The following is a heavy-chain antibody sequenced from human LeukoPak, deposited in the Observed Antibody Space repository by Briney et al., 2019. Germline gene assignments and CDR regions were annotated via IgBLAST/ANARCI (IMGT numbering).Heavy chain of an antibody. CDR3: ARACSGGSCYVMYAFDI. CDR1: GFTFSSYE. Sequence: GGSLRLSCAASGFTFSSYEMNWVRQAPGKGLEWVSYISSSGSTIYYAGSVKGRFTISRDNAKNSLYLQMNSLRAEDTAVYYCARACSGGSCYVMYAFDIWGQGTMVTVSS. CDR2: ISSSGSTI. D-gene: IGHD2-15*01. V-gene: IGHV3-48*03. J-gene: IGHJ3*02.